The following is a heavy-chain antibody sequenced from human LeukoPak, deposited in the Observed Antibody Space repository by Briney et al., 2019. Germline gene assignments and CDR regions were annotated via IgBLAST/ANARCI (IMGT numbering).Heavy chain of an antibody. D-gene: IGHD6-19*01. J-gene: IGHJ3*02. Sequence: GASVKLSCKASGYTFTSYDINWVRQATGQGLEWMGWMNPNSGNTGYAQKFQGRVTITRNTSISTAYMEPSSLRSEDTAVYYCARAVAGAFDIWGQGTMVTVSS. V-gene: IGHV1-8*03. CDR3: ARAVAGAFDI. CDR1: GYTFTSYD. CDR2: MNPNSGNT.